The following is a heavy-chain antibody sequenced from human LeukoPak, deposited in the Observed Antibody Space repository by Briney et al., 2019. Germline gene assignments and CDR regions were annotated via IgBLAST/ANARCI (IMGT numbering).Heavy chain of an antibody. D-gene: IGHD2-15*01. Sequence: ASVKVSCKASGYTFTSCDINWVRQATGQGLEWMGWMNPNSGNTGYAQKFQGRVTMTRNTSISTAYMELSSLRSEDTAVYYCAKDLAGCRGGNCYSLDYWGQGTLVTVSS. CDR2: MNPNSGNT. CDR1: GYTFTSCD. V-gene: IGHV1-8*01. CDR3: AKDLAGCRGGNCYSLDY. J-gene: IGHJ4*02.